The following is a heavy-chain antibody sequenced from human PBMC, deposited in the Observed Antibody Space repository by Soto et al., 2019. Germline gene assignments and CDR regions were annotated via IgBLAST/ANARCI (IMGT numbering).Heavy chain of an antibody. Sequence: QVQLVQSGAEVKKPGASVKVSCKASGYTFTNYGISWVRQAPGQGLEWMGWISAYNGNTNYVQKLQGRVTMTTDTSTSTANMELRSLRSDDTAVYYCARIGGDLAYCDGDCDSRGMDVWGQGTTVTVSS. V-gene: IGHV1-18*04. CDR1: GYTFTNYG. D-gene: IGHD2-21*02. CDR3: ARIGGDLAYCDGDCDSRGMDV. J-gene: IGHJ6*02. CDR2: ISAYNGNT.